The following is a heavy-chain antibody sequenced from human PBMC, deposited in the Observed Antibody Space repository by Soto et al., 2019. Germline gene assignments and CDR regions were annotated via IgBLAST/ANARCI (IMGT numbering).Heavy chain of an antibody. D-gene: IGHD3-22*01. Sequence: SVKVSCTASGGTFSSYAISWVLQAPGQGLEWMGGIIPIFGTANYAQKFQGRVTITADESTSTAYMELSSLRSEDTAVYYCARSASLIVGGGAFDIWGQGTMVTVSS. CDR1: GGTFSSYA. J-gene: IGHJ3*02. CDR2: IIPIFGTA. CDR3: ARSASLIVGGGAFDI. V-gene: IGHV1-69*13.